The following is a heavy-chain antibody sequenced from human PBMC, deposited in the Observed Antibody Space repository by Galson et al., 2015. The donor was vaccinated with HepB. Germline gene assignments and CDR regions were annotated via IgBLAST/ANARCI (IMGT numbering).Heavy chain of an antibody. Sequence: QSGAEVKKPGESLRISCKGSGYSFTSNWISWVRQMPGKGLEWMGRIDPSDSYINYSPSFQGHVTISADKSINPAYLQWSSLKASDTAIYYCASMDGYNFEYYGMDVWGQGTTVTVSS. D-gene: IGHD5-24*01. CDR2: IDPSDSYI. V-gene: IGHV5-10-1*01. J-gene: IGHJ6*02. CDR1: GYSFTSNW. CDR3: ASMDGYNFEYYGMDV.